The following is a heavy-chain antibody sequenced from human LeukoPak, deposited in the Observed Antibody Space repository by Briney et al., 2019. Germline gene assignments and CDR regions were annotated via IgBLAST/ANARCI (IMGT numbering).Heavy chain of an antibody. CDR3: ARVSYGDYYGMDV. CDR2: IYYSGST. V-gene: IGHV4-31*03. D-gene: IGHD4-17*01. J-gene: IGHJ6*04. Sequence: PSETLSLTCTVSGGSISSGGYYWSWIRQHPGKGLEWIGYIYYSGSTYYSPSLKSRVTISVDTSKNQFSLKLSSVTAADTAVYYCARVSYGDYYGMDVWGKGTTVTVSS. CDR1: GGSISSGGYY.